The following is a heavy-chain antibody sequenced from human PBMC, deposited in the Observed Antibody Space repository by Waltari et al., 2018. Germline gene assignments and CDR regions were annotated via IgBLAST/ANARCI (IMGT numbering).Heavy chain of an antibody. D-gene: IGHD1-20*01. CDR1: GFTFLSYW. CDR2: IKQEGSEQ. Sequence: EVQLVESGGGLVQPGGSLSRSCAASGFTFLSYWMSSDRQAPGKGLEWVANIKQEGSEQYYVDSVKGRFTISRDNAKNSLYLQMNSLRAEDTAVYYCAREITGGDAFDIWGQGTMVTVSS. V-gene: IGHV3-7*01. J-gene: IGHJ3*02. CDR3: AREITGGDAFDI.